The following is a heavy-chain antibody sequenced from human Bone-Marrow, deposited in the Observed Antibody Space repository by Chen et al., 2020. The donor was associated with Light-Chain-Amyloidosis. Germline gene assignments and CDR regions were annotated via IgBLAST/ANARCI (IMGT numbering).Heavy chain of an antibody. J-gene: IGHJ4*02. D-gene: IGHD5-12*01. CDR2: IYPEDTDA. Sequence: EVQLEQSGPEVKKPGESLKISCKGSGYTFPNYWIGWVRQMPGKGLEWMGVIYPEDTDARYSPSFEGQVTISADKSITTAYLQWRSRKASDTAMYYCARRRDGYNFDYWGQGTLGTVSS. CDR3: ARRRDGYNFDY. CDR1: GYTFPNYW. V-gene: IGHV5-51*01.